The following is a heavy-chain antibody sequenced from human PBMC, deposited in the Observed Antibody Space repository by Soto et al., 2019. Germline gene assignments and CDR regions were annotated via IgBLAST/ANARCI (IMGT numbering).Heavy chain of an antibody. CDR1: GCSVTTNY. V-gene: IGHV3-53*01. CDR2: IYSGGDT. CDR3: ARGFSSSVWFDR. J-gene: IGHJ5*02. D-gene: IGHD6-6*01. Sequence: GGCVRLSCAACGCSVTTNYMSWVRQAPGKGLEWVSVIYSGGDTYYADSVKGRFTISRDNSEDTLYLQMNSLRVEDTAVYYCARGFSSSVWFDRWGQGTLVTVSS.